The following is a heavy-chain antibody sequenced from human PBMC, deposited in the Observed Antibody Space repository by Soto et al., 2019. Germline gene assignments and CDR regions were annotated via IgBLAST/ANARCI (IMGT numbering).Heavy chain of an antibody. J-gene: IGHJ3*02. D-gene: IGHD3-10*01. CDR1: GGSISSSSYY. CDR3: ARLQMDYYGSGSLNAYDI. CDR2: IYYSGST. Sequence: PSETLSLTCTVSGGSISSSSYYWGWIRQPPGKGLEWIGSIYYSGSTYYNPSLKSRVTISVDTSKNQFSLKLSSVTAADTAVYYCARLQMDYYGSGSLNAYDIWGQGTMVTVSS. V-gene: IGHV4-39*01.